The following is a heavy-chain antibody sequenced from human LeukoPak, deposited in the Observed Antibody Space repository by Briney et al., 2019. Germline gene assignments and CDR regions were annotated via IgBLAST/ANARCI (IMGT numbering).Heavy chain of an antibody. J-gene: IGHJ4*02. CDR1: GYTFTGYY. V-gene: IGHV1-2*02. CDR3: ARGGMTTMTTLCSC. D-gene: IGHD4-17*01. CDR2: INPNSGGT. Sequence: ASVKVSCKASGYTFTGYYMHWVRQAPGQGLEWMGWINPNSGGTNYAQKFQGRVTMTRDTSISTAYMELSRLRSDDTAVYYCARGGMTTMTTLCSCWGQGSLVTVSS.